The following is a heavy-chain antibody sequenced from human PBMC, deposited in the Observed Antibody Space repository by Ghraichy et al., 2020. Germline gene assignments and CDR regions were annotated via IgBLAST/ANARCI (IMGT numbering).Heavy chain of an antibody. Sequence: SETLSLTCAVSGGSFSGYYWSWIRQPPGKGLEWIGEINQSGSTNYNPSLKSRVTISVDTSKNQFSLKLSSVTAADTAVYYCARGGTNWGYYGYFDLWGRGTLVTVSS. V-gene: IGHV4-34*01. CDR2: INQSGST. J-gene: IGHJ2*01. CDR3: ARGGTNWGYYGYFDL. CDR1: GGSFSGYY. D-gene: IGHD7-27*01.